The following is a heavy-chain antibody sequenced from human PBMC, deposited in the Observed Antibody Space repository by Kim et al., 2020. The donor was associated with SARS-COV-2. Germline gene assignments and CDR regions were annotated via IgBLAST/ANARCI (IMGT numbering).Heavy chain of an antibody. CDR2: INTNTGNP. D-gene: IGHD3-9*01. CDR1: GYTFTSYA. V-gene: IGHV7-4-1*02. CDR3: ARDRNRQLAPYYDILTGYRGYYYYGMDV. Sequence: ASVKVSCKASGYTFTSYAMNWVRQAPGQGLEWMGWINTNTGNPTYAQGFTGRFVFSLDTSVSTAYLQISSLKAEDTAVYHCARDRNRQLAPYYDILTGYRGYYYYGMDVWGQGTTVTVSS. J-gene: IGHJ6*02.